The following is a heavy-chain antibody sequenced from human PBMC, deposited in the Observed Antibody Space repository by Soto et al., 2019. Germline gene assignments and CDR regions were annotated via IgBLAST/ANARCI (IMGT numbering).Heavy chain of an antibody. CDR1: SGSFTGHF. Sequence: QVQLQQWGAGLLRPSETLSLTCAVSSGSFTGHFWSWIRQPPGKGLEWIGEINPTRGTNYNPSLKSRVAISIETSTKQFSLTLTSVTAADTAVYYCSRGSLGGYYGAVDVWGQGTMVTVSS. CDR3: SRGSLGGYYGAVDV. D-gene: IGHD3-10*01. CDR2: INPTRGT. V-gene: IGHV4-34*01. J-gene: IGHJ3*01.